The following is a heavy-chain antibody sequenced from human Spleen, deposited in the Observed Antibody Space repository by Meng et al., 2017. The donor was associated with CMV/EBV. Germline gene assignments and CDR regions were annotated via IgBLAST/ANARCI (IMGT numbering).Heavy chain of an antibody. J-gene: IGHJ4*02. CDR2: INSDGSST. CDR1: GFTFSSYW. V-gene: IGHV3-74*01. D-gene: IGHD3-3*01. CDR3: AREEGVVTHFDY. Sequence: GESLKISCAASGFTFSSYWMHWVRQAPGKGLVWVSRINSDGSSTSYADSVKGRFTISRDNSKNTLYLQMNSLRAEDTAVYYCAREEGVVTHFDYWGQGTLVTVSS.